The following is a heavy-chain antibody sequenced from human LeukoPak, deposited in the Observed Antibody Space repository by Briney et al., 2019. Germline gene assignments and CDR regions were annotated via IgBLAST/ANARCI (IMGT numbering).Heavy chain of an antibody. D-gene: IGHD6-25*01. CDR3: ARDPSGHGYFDY. J-gene: IGHJ4*02. CDR1: GGSISSYY. V-gene: IGHV4-4*07. CDR2: IYSTGST. Sequence: SETLSLTCTVSGGSISSYYWSWIRQPAGKGLEWLGRIYSTGSTTYNPSLKSRVTMSVDMSKNQFYLKVTSVTAADTAVFFCARDPSGHGYFDYWGQGMLVTVSS.